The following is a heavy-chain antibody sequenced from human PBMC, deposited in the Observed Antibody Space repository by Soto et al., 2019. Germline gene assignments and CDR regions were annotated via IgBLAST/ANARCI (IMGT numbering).Heavy chain of an antibody. CDR2: ITVDNGNT. V-gene: IGHV1-18*01. D-gene: IGHD5-18*01. J-gene: IGHJ2*01. CDR1: GFSFTTYG. CDR3: VRGYSYGSYWYFDL. Sequence: QVQLVQSGAEVKKPGASVKVSCKASGFSFTTYGVTWVRQAPGQGLEWMGWITVDNGNTHYAQNLQGRVTMTTDTSTNTAYMELWRLRSDDTAVYYCVRGYSYGSYWYFDLWGRGTLVTVSS.